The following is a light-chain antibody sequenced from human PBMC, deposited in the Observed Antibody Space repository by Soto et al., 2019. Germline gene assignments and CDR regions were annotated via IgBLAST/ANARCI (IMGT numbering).Light chain of an antibody. CDR1: SSDVGGYNY. CDR2: DVS. Sequence: QSVLTQPASVSGSPGQSITISCTGTSSDVGGYNYVSWYQQHPGKAPKLMIYDVSNQPSGVSNRFSGSKSGNTASLTISGLQSEDEADYYCSSYTSSSRYVFGTGTKVTVL. J-gene: IGLJ1*01. CDR3: SSYTSSSRYV. V-gene: IGLV2-14*01.